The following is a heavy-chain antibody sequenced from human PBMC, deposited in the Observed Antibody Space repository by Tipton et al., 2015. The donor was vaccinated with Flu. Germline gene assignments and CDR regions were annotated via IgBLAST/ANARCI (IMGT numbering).Heavy chain of an antibody. CDR3: ARAHGSGSSNMDV. CDR2: INSDGSST. J-gene: IGHJ6*02. CDR1: GFTFSSYG. Sequence: SLRLSCVASGFTFSSYGMHWVRQGPGKGLVWVSRINSDGSSTSYADSVKGRFTISRDNAKNTLYLQMNSLRAEDTAVYYCARAHGSGSSNMDVWGQGTTVTVSS. D-gene: IGHD3-10*01. V-gene: IGHV3-74*01.